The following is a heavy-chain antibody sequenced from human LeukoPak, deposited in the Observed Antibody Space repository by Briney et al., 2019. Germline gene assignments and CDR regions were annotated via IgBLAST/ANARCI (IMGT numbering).Heavy chain of an antibody. CDR3: ARVGYGDYGYYYYYMDV. V-gene: IGHV3-21*01. D-gene: IGHD4-17*01. J-gene: IGHJ6*03. CDR2: ISSSSSYI. Sequence: SGGSLRLSCAASGFTFSSYSMNWVRQAPGKGLEWVSSISSSSSYIYYADSVKGRFTISRDNAKNSLYLQMNSLRAEDTAVYYCARVGYGDYGYYYYYMDVWGKGTTVTISS. CDR1: GFTFSSYS.